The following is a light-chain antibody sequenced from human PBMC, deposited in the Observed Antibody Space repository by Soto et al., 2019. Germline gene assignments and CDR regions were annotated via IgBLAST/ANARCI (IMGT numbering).Light chain of an antibody. CDR1: QSVGTY. V-gene: IGKV3-20*01. CDR2: GAS. CDR3: QQYVSTPLT. Sequence: EIVLTQSPATLSVSLGERATLSCRASQSVGTYLAWYQQKPGQAPRLLIYGASSRATGIPDRFSGSGSGTDFTLTISRLEPEDFAVYYCQQYVSTPLTFGGGTKVDIK. J-gene: IGKJ4*01.